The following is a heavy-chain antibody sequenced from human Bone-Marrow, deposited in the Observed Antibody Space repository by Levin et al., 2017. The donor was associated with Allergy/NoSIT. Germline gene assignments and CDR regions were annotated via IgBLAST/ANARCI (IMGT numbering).Heavy chain of an antibody. J-gene: IGHJ3*02. CDR1: GGSISSYY. Sequence: SSETLSLTCTVSGGSISSYYWSWIRQPPGKGLEWIGYIYYSGSTNYNPSLKSRVTISVDTSKNQFSLKLSSVTAADTAVYYCARFRMIVGTYDAFDSWGQGTMVTVSS. CDR3: ARFRMIVGTYDAFDS. V-gene: IGHV4-59*01. CDR2: IYYSGST. D-gene: IGHD3-22*01.